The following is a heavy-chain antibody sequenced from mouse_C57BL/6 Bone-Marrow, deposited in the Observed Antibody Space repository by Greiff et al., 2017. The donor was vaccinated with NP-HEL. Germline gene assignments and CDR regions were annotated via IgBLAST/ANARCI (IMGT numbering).Heavy chain of an antibody. CDR3: ARDRELAWFAY. CDR2: ISDGGSYT. CDR1: GFTFSSYA. J-gene: IGHJ3*01. D-gene: IGHD4-1*01. Sequence: EVQLVESGGGLVKPGGSLKLSCAASGFTFSSYAMSWVRQTPEKRLEWVATISDGGSYTYYPDNVKGRFTISRDNAKNNLYLQMSHLKSEDTAMYYCARDRELAWFAYWGQGTLVTVSA. V-gene: IGHV5-4*01.